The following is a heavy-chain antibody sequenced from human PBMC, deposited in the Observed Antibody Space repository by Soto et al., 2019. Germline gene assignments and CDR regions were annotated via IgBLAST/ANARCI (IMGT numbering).Heavy chain of an antibody. V-gene: IGHV3-30*18. CDR3: AKDSMIFSVYYYYGMDV. J-gene: IGHJ6*02. CDR2: ISYDGSNK. CDR1: GFTFSSYG. D-gene: IGHD3-16*01. Sequence: PGGSLRLSCAASGFTFSSYGMHWVRQAPGKGLEWVAVISYDGSNKYYADSVKGRFTISRDNSKNTLYLQMNSLRAEDTAVYYCAKDSMIFSVYYYYGMDVWGQGTTVTV.